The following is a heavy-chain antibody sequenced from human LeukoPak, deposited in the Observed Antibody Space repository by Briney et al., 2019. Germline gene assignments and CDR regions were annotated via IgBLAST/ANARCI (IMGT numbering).Heavy chain of an antibody. CDR2: IYPGDSDT. V-gene: IGHV5-51*01. D-gene: IGHD3-16*02. J-gene: IGHJ4*02. CDR1: GYSFTSYW. Sequence: GESLKISCKGSGYSFTSYWIGWVRQMPGKGLEWMGIIYPGDSDTRYSPSFQGQVTISADKSISTAYLQWSSLKASDTAMYYCARHPHYYHYVWGSYRPEYYFDYWGQGTLVTVSS. CDR3: ARHPHYYHYVWGSYRPEYYFDY.